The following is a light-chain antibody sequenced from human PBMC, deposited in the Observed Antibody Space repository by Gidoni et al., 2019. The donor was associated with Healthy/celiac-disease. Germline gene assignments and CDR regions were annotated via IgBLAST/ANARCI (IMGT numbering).Light chain of an antibody. J-gene: IGKJ1*01. CDR2: GAS. CDR3: QQYGSSRGT. Sequence: DIVLTQSPGTLSLAPGERAPPSGRAMQSVASSYLAWYQQKPGQAPRLLIYGASSRATGIPDRFSGSGSGTDFTLTISRLEPEDFAVYYCQQYGSSRGTFXXXTKVEIK. V-gene: IGKV3-20*01. CDR1: QSVASSY.